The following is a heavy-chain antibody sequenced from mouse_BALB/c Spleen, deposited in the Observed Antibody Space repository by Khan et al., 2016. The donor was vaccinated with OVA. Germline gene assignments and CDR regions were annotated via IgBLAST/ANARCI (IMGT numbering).Heavy chain of an antibody. CDR1: GFTFSSYA. CDR3: AKLYAMDY. CDR2: ISSGGSDT. Sequence: EVQLVESGGGLVKPGGSLKLSCAASGFTFSSYAMSWVRQTPEKRLEWVATISSGGSDTYYPDSVKGRFTISRDNANNTLYLQMSSLRSEDTAMYYLAKLYAMDYWGQGTSVTVSS. V-gene: IGHV5-9-3*01. J-gene: IGHJ4*01.